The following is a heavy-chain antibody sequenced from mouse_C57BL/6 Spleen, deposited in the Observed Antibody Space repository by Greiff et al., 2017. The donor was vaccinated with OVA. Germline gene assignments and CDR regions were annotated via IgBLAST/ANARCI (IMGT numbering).Heavy chain of an antibody. Sequence: VKLMESGPGLVQPSQSLSITCTVSGFSLTSYGVHWVRQSPGKGLEWLGVIWSGGSTDYNAAFISRLSISKDNSKSQVFFKMNSLQADDTAIYYCARNYYGSSYDWYFDVWGTGTTVTVSS. D-gene: IGHD1-1*01. CDR3: ARNYYGSSYDWYFDV. V-gene: IGHV2-2*01. CDR2: IWSGGST. J-gene: IGHJ1*03. CDR1: GFSLTSYG.